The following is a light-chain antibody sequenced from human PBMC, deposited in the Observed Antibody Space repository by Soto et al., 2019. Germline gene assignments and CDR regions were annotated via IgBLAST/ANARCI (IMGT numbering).Light chain of an antibody. Sequence: EIVLTQSPGTLSLSQGERATLSCRASQSVSSSYLAWYQQKPGQAPRLLIYGASSRATGIPDRFSGSGSGTDFTLTISRLEPEDFAVYYCQQYGSLWFTFGPGTKVDIK. CDR1: QSVSSSY. CDR2: GAS. J-gene: IGKJ3*01. CDR3: QQYGSLWFT. V-gene: IGKV3-20*01.